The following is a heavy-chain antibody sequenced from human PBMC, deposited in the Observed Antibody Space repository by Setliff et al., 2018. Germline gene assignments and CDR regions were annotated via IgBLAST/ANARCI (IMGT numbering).Heavy chain of an antibody. Sequence: ASVKVSCKASGYTFVNYGINWVRQAPGQGLEWVGWIKTFSFKANYAQKLQDRVTITTDTSTATVYMELRGLRSDDTANYYCARFRVSSGGYNYYAMDVRGQGTTVTVSS. V-gene: IGHV1-18*01. CDR3: ARFRVSSGGYNYYAMDV. J-gene: IGHJ6*02. CDR2: IKTFSFKA. CDR1: GYTFVNYG. D-gene: IGHD1-26*01.